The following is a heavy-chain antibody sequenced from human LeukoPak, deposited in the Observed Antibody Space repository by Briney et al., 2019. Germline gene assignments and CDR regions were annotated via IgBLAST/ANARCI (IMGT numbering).Heavy chain of an antibody. D-gene: IGHD3-16*01. Sequence: PGGSLRLSCAASGFPFRSYAMHWVRQAPGKGLEWVSYISSSGFTTYYADSVKGRFTISRDNAKNSLYLQMNSLRAEDTAVYYCVRDRGSSLYRALFDYWGQGTLVTVSS. J-gene: IGHJ4*02. CDR1: GFPFRSYA. CDR3: VRDRGSSLYRALFDY. V-gene: IGHV3-48*03. CDR2: ISSSGFTT.